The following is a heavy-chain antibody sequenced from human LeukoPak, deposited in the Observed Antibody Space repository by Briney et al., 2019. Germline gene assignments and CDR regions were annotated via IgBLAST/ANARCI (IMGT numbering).Heavy chain of an antibody. CDR3: ARGNYDFWSGYSGAYGMDV. D-gene: IGHD3-3*01. CDR1: GYTFTGYY. V-gene: IGHV1-2*02. J-gene: IGHJ6*02. Sequence: SVKVSCKASGYTFTGYYMHWVRHAPGQGHEWMGWINPNSGGTNYAQKFQGRVTMTRDTSISTAYMELSRLRSDDTAVYYCARGNYDFWSGYSGAYGMDVWGQGTTVTVSS. CDR2: INPNSGGT.